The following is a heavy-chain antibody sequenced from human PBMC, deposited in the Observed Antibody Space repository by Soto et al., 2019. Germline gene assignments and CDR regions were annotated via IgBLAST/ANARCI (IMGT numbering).Heavy chain of an antibody. J-gene: IGHJ4*02. D-gene: IGHD6-19*01. V-gene: IGHV3-33*01. CDR2: IWYDGSNK. CDR1: GFTFSSYG. Sequence: QVQLVESGGGVVQPGRSLRLSCAASGFTFSSYGMHWVRQAPGKGLEWVAVIWYDGSNKYYADSVKGRFTISRDNSKNTLYLQMNRLRAEGTAVYYCASVIAVAGHYFDYWGQGTLVTVSS. CDR3: ASVIAVAGHYFDY.